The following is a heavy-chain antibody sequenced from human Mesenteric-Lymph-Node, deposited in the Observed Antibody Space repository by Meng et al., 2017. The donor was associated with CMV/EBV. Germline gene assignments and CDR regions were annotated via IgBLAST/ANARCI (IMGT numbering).Heavy chain of an antibody. V-gene: IGHV3-33*01. J-gene: IGHJ6*02. CDR2: IWFDGINY. D-gene: IGHD1-26*01. CDR1: GFTLSGSG. CDR3: TDV. Sequence: VPSGKSLKISCAASGFTLSGSGIHWVRQAPGKGLEWVALIWFDGINYFLTDSVMGRLAISRDSSKEAIYLQMNSLRVEVWRYRVATDVWGQGTTVTVSS.